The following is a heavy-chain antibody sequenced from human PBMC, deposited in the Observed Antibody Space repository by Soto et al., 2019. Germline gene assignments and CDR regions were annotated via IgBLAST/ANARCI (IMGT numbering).Heavy chain of an antibody. CDR2: ISSSSTTI. V-gene: IGHV3-48*02. J-gene: IGHJ6*02. CDR1: GFTFSSYT. Sequence: EVQLVESGGGLVQPGRSLRLSCAASGFTFSSYTMNWVRQAPGKGLEWVSYISSSSTTIYYADSVKGRFTISRDNAKNSLYLQMNSLRDEDTAVFYCARAGVRGSGSYWGNYYYYGMDVWGQGTTVTVSS. CDR3: ARAGVRGSGSYWGNYYYYGMDV. D-gene: IGHD3-10*01.